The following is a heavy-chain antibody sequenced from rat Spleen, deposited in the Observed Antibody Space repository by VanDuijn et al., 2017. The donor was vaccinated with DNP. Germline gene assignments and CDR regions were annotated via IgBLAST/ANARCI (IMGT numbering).Heavy chain of an antibody. V-gene: IGHV5-25*01. J-gene: IGHJ2*01. CDR2: ISTSGGST. Sequence: EVQLVESGGGLVQPGRSLKLSCAASGFTFSNYDMAWVRQAPTKGLEWVASISTSGGSTYYRDSVKGRFTVSRDNAKSTLYLQMDSLRSEDTATDYCARHLYYFDYWGQGVMVTVSS. CDR1: GFTFSNYD. CDR3: ARHLYYFDY.